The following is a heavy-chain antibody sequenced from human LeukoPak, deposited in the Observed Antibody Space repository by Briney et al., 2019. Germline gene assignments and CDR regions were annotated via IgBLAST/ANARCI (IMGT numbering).Heavy chain of an antibody. CDR1: GFTFSNYA. CDR2: ISDSGGST. CDR3: AKDPGGSHDY. V-gene: IGHV3-23*01. D-gene: IGHD1-26*01. J-gene: IGHJ4*02. Sequence: GGSLRLSCAASGFTFSNYAMSWVRQAPGKGLEWVSSISDSGGSTYYADSVKGRFTISRDNSKNTLYLQMNSLRAEDTAVYYCAKDPGGSHDYWGQGTLVTVSS.